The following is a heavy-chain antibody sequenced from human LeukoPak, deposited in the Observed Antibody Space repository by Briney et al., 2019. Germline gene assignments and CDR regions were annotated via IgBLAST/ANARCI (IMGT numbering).Heavy chain of an antibody. CDR3: ARGPKPSYDILTGYPKAYYYYGMDV. CDR1: GYTFTSYG. V-gene: IGHV1-69*13. J-gene: IGHJ6*02. D-gene: IGHD3-9*01. Sequence: GASVKVSCKASGYTFTSYGISWVRQAPGQGLEWMGGIIPIFGTANYAQKFQGRVTITADESTSTAYMELSSLRSEDTAVYYCARGPKPSYDILTGYPKAYYYYGMDVWGQGTTVTVSS. CDR2: IIPIFGTA.